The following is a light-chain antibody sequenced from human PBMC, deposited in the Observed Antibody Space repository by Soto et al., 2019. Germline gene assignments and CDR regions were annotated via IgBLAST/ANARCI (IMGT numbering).Light chain of an antibody. V-gene: IGKV3-20*01. CDR2: DAS. Sequence: EVVLTQSPGTLSLSPGERATLSCRASETVTSDYLAWYQQKPGQAPRLLFYDASRRASGISDRFSGSGSGKDFTLIISRLEPEDFVVYYCHQYGSSPWTFGQGTKVEIK. CDR1: ETVTSDY. J-gene: IGKJ1*01. CDR3: HQYGSSPWT.